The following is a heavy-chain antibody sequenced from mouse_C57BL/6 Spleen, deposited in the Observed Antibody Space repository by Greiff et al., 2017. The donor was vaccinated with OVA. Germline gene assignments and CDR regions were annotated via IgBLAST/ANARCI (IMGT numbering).Heavy chain of an antibody. Sequence: QVQLQQPGAELVKPGASVKLSCKASGYTFTNYWMHWVKQRPGQGLEWIGMIHPNSGSTNYNEKFKSKATLTVDKSSSTAYMQLSSLTSEDSAVYYCALNWDVGDFDYWGQGTTLTVSS. CDR1: GYTFTNYW. D-gene: IGHD4-1*01. CDR3: ALNWDVGDFDY. CDR2: IHPNSGST. J-gene: IGHJ2*01. V-gene: IGHV1-64*01.